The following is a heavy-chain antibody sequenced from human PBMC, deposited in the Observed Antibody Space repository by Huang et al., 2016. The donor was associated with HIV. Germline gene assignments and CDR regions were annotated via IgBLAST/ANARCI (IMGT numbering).Heavy chain of an antibody. D-gene: IGHD6-13*01. CDR2: VYQSGSP. J-gene: IGHJ4*02. CDR1: GDFISSTNYY. Sequence: QLQLQESGPGQVKPSETLSLTCTVSGDFISSTNYYWGWIRQSPGKGLGWVGSVYQSGSPNYNPSIKSRVTLSVDTSRNQFSLRLNSVTAADTAVYYCASQHIGAAATWFWGRGTQVAVSS. V-gene: IGHV4-39*01. CDR3: ASQHIGAAATWF.